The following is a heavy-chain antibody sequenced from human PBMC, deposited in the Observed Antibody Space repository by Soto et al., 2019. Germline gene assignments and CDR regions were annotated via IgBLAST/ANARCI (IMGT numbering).Heavy chain of an antibody. CDR1: GGSVTGGNYY. Sequence: PSETLSLTCTVSGGSVTGGNYYWSWIRQSPGRGLEWIGYLYDSGTDYNPSLNSRVTISVDTPKNRFSLKVTSVTTADTAVYYCARNVKGLVWRYYYVMDVWGQGTTVTVYS. CDR2: LYDSGT. CDR3: ARNVKGLVWRYYYVMDV. V-gene: IGHV4-61*01. D-gene: IGHD3-16*01. J-gene: IGHJ6*02.